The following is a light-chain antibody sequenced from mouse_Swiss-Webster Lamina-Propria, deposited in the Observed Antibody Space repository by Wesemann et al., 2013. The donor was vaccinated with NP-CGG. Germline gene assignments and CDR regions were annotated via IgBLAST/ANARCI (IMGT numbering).Light chain of an antibody. CDR1: QSLLNSGNQKNY. CDR2: WAS. CDR3: QNDYSYPYT. J-gene: IGKJ2*01. Sequence: TQSPSSLTVTAGEKVTMSCKSSQSLLNSGNQKNYLTWYQQKPGQPPKLLIYWASTRESGVPDRFTGSGSGTDFTLTISSVQAEDLAVYYCQNDYSYPYTFGGGTKLEIK. V-gene: IGKV8-19*01.